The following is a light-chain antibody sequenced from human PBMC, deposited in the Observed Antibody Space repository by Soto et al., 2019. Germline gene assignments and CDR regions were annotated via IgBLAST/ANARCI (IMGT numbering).Light chain of an antibody. CDR2: KIS. Sequence: VVMTQSPLSLPVTLGQPASISCRSSQSLVYSDGNTYLNWFQQRPGQSPRRLIYKISTRDSGVTDRFSGSGSATAFTMKISRVEAEDVGFYYCMQGTHWPPTFGQGTKVDIK. CDR1: QSLVYSDGNTY. CDR3: MQGTHWPPT. J-gene: IGKJ1*01. V-gene: IGKV2-30*01.